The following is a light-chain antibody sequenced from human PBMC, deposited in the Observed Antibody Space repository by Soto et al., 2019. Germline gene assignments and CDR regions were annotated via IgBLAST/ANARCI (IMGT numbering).Light chain of an antibody. J-gene: IGKJ1*01. CDR2: GTS. CDR1: QSVSSN. CDR3: QQSNNWPRT. V-gene: IGKV3-15*01. Sequence: EIVMTQSPATLSVSPGERATLSCRASQSVSSNLAWYQQKPGQAPRLLIYGTSTRATGVPAGFSGSGSGTEFTLTISSLQSEDFAVYYCQQSNNWPRTFGQGTKVDIK.